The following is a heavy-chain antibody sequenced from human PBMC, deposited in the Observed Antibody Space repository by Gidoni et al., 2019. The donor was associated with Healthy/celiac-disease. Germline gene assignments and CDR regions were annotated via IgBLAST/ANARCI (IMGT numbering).Heavy chain of an antibody. Sequence: QVQLQESGPGLVKPSETPSLTCTVSGGSIRSYYWSWIRQPPGKGLEWIGYIYYSGSTNYNPSLKSRVTISVDTSKNQFSLKLSSVTAAATAVYYCARIGVVITWGQGTLVTVSS. CDR2: IYYSGST. J-gene: IGHJ5*02. V-gene: IGHV4-59*01. D-gene: IGHD3-3*01. CDR3: ARIGVVIT. CDR1: GGSIRSYY.